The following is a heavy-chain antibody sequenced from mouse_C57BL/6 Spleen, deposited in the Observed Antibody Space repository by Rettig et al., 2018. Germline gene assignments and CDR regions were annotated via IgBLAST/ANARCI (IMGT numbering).Heavy chain of an antibody. J-gene: IGHJ1*03. CDR2: IDPSDSYT. Sequence: PGAELVMPGASVKLSCKASGYTFTSYWMHWVKQRPGQGLEWIGEIDPSDSYTNYNQKFKGKSTLTVDKSSSTAYMQLSSLTSEDSAVYYCARWGTTWGYFDVWGTGT. V-gene: IGHV1-69*01. CDR3: ARWGTTWGYFDV. D-gene: IGHD4-1*01. CDR1: GYTFTSYW.